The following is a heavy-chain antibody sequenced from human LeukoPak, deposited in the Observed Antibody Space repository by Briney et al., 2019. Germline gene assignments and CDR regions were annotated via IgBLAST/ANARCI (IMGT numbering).Heavy chain of an antibody. Sequence: ASVKVSCKPCGYTFPYYIHWVRQAPGQGLEWMGWINTNTGNPTYAQGFTGRFVFSLDTSVSTAYLQISSLKAEDTAVYYCAREFISWFDPWGQGTLVTVSS. J-gene: IGHJ5*02. CDR2: INTNTGNP. CDR1: GYTFPYY. D-gene: IGHD3-10*01. CDR3: AREFISWFDP. V-gene: IGHV7-4-1*02.